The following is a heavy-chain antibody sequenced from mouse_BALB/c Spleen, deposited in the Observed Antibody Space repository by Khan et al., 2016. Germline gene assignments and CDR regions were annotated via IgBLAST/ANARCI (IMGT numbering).Heavy chain of an antibody. CDR3: PRGYGNYVRAWFVY. Sequence: VQLQQSGPELVKPGASVKMSCKASGYTFTNYVMYWVKQKPGQGLEWIGYINPYNDGTKYNEKFKGKATLTSDKSSSTAYMELSSLTSEDSAVDCSPRGYGNYVRAWFVYWGQGTLVTVSA. V-gene: IGHV1S136*01. CDR2: INPYNDGT. D-gene: IGHD2-10*02. J-gene: IGHJ3*01. CDR1: GYTFTNYV.